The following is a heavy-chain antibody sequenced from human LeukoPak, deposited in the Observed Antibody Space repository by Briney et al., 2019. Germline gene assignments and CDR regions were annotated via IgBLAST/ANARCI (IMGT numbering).Heavy chain of an antibody. CDR1: GYTFTSYG. Sequence: GASVKVSCKASGYTFTSYGFSWVRQASGQGLEWMGWISAYNGNTNYAQKLQGRVTMTTDTSTSTAYMELRSLRSDDTAVYYCARPKNPPDHCSSTSCPRYPDVWGQGTTVTVSS. V-gene: IGHV1-18*01. CDR2: ISAYNGNT. J-gene: IGHJ6*02. D-gene: IGHD2-2*01. CDR3: ARPKNPPDHCSSTSCPRYPDV.